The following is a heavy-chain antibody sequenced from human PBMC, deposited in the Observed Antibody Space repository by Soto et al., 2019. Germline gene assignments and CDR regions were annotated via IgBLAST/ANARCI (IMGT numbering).Heavy chain of an antibody. J-gene: IGHJ3*02. CDR3: ASETVGANSVHVFDI. CDR2: IMPGSSHI. CDR1: GFTFSIYS. D-gene: IGHD1-26*01. Sequence: EGSLRLSCAASGFTFSIYSMNWVRQAPGKGLEWVSYIMPGSSHIYYADSVKGRFTISRDNAKNSLYLQTNSLRAEDTAVYYCASETVGANSVHVFDIWGEGTMVTVSS. V-gene: IGHV3-48*01.